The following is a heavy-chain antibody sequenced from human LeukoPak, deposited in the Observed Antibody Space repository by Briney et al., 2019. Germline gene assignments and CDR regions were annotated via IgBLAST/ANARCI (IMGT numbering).Heavy chain of an antibody. CDR1: DYTFTSYG. Sequence: GASVKVSCKDSDYTFTSYGISWVRQAPGQGLEWMGWVSAYNGNTNYAQKLQGRVTLTTDTSTSTAYMELRSLRSDDTAVYYCARDLGKVGDTMSPEFDYWGQGTLVTVSS. J-gene: IGHJ4*02. V-gene: IGHV1-18*01. D-gene: IGHD1-26*01. CDR2: VSAYNGNT. CDR3: ARDLGKVGDTMSPEFDY.